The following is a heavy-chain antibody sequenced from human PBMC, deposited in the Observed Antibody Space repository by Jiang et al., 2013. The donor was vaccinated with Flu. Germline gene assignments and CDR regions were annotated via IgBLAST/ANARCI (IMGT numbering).Heavy chain of an antibody. J-gene: IGHJ2*01. D-gene: IGHD3-16*01. V-gene: IGHV3-48*02. CDR2: ISSSSSTI. CDR3: ATQGFGSDWYFDL. Sequence: YISSSSSTIYYADSVKGRFTISRDNAKKSLYLQMNSLRDEDTAVYYCATQGFGSDWYFDLWGRGTLVTVSS.